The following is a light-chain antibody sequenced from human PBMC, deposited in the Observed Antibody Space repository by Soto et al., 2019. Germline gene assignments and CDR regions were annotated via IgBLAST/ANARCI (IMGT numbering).Light chain of an antibody. CDR3: ATWDDGLSGVL. CDR1: DSNIGSNS. J-gene: IGLJ2*01. V-gene: IGLV1-47*01. CDR2: KSD. Sequence: QSVLTQPPSASGTPGQRVSITCSGSDSNIGSNSVRWYQQVPGMAPKLLVYKSDQRPSGVPDRFSGSKSVTSASLAISGLRAEDEAEYYCATWDDGLSGVLFGGGTKLTVL.